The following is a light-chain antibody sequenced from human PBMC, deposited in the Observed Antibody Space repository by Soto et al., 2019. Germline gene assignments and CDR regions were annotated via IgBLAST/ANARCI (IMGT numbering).Light chain of an antibody. V-gene: IGKV3-20*01. CDR2: GAS. CDR1: QSVSSS. J-gene: IGKJ1*01. CDR3: QQYGSSPWT. Sequence: EIVFTHSPTTLSLSPCERATLSFRASQSVSSSLAWYQQKPGQAPRLLIYGASSRATGIPDRFSGSGSGTDFTLTISRLEPEDFAVYYCQQYGSSPWTFGQGTKVDI.